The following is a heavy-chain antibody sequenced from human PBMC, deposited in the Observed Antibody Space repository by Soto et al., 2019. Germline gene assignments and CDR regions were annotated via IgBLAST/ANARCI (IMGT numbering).Heavy chain of an antibody. J-gene: IGHJ3*02. CDR2: TYYRSKWYY. V-gene: IGHV6-1*01. D-gene: IGHD6-13*01. CDR3: ARYRSHVGQYACDI. Sequence: SQTLSLTCAISGDSVSSNSAAWNWIRQSPSRGLEWLGKTYYRSKWYYDYAVSVESRITFNPDTSMNQFSLHLNSVTPEDTAVYYCARYRSHVGQYACDIWGQWTMVPVSS. CDR1: GDSVSSNSAA.